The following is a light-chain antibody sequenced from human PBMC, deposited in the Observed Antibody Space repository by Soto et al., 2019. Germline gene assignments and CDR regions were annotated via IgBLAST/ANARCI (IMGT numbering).Light chain of an antibody. Sequence: TQSPSTLSASVGDRVTLSCRASKRVSTYLAWYQQKPGQAPRLFIYDASNRATGIPGRFSGSGSGTDFTLTISSLEPEDFAVYYCQQRSEWPITFGQGTRLEIK. CDR1: KRVSTY. J-gene: IGKJ5*01. CDR2: DAS. CDR3: QQRSEWPIT. V-gene: IGKV3-11*01.